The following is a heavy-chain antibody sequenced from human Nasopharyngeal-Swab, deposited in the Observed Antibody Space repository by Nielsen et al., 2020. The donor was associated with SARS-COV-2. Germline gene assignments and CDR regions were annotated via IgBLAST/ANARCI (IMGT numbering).Heavy chain of an antibody. CDR2: ISAYNGNT. Sequence: SVTVSCQASGYTLNSYCITWVRQAPGQGLEWMGWISAYNGNTNYAQKLQGRVTMTTDTSTSTAYMELRSLRSDDTAVYYCATRAVAGFFDYWGQGTLVTVSS. D-gene: IGHD6-19*01. CDR1: GYTLNSYC. V-gene: IGHV1-18*01. J-gene: IGHJ4*02. CDR3: ATRAVAGFFDY.